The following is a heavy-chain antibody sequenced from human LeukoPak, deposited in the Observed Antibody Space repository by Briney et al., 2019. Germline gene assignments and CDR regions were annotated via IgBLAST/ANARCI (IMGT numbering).Heavy chain of an antibody. CDR3: ARDVFGRWYNSPFDY. CDR2: IKQDGSNK. Sequence: PGGSLRLSCAASGFTFSSYWMSWVRQAPGKGLEWVANIKQDGSNKYYADSVKGRFTISRDNSKNTLYLQMNSLRAEDTAVYYCARDVFGRWYNSPFDYWGQGTLVTVSS. J-gene: IGHJ4*02. CDR1: GFTFSSYW. D-gene: IGHD6-13*01. V-gene: IGHV3-7*01.